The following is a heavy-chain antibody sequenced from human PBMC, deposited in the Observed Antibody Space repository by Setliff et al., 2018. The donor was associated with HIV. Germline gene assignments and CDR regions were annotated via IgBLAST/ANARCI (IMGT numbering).Heavy chain of an antibody. CDR1: GNTFSSYG. D-gene: IGHD4-17*01. CDR3: ARTDYGGNSGGNYFDY. CDR2: TTPLLGTT. Sequence: GASVKVSCKASGNTFSSYGITWVRQAPGQGLEWMGGTTPLLGTTNYAQKCQGRVTITTDEPTNTVYMELSGLRSEDTAVYYCARTDYGGNSGGNYFDYWGQGSLVTVSS. V-gene: IGHV1-69*05. J-gene: IGHJ4*02.